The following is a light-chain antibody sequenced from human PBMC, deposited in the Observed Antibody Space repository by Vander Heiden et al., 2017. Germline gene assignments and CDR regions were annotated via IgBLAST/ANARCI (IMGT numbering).Light chain of an antibody. Sequence: SYELTQPPSVSVSPGQTARITCSGDALPKRYAYWYQQKPGQAPVLVIYKDSERPSGIPERFSGSSSGTTVTLTISGVQAEDEADYYCQSADSSGTIGVFGGGTKLTVL. CDR3: QSADSSGTIGV. CDR2: KDS. J-gene: IGLJ2*01. CDR1: ALPKRY. V-gene: IGLV3-25*03.